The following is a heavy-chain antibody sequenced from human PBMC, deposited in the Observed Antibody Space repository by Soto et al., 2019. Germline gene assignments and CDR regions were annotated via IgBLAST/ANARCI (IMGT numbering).Heavy chain of an antibody. J-gene: IGHJ4*02. CDR2: IIPMSDTT. CDR1: GGSFSSYS. V-gene: IGHV1-69*06. Sequence: QVQLVQSGADVKKPGSSVKVSCKASGGSFSSYSISWVRQAPGQGLEWMGGIIPMSDTTKYAQNCQGRVTITAAKSTSTAYMELSRLRSVDTAVYYFATIVGWIFDYWGQGTLVTVSS. CDR3: ATIVGWIFDY. D-gene: IGHD2-21*01.